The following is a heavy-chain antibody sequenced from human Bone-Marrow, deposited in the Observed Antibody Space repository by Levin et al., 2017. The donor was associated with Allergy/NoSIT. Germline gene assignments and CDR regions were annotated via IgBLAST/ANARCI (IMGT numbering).Heavy chain of an antibody. CDR3: ARDKRAATPYYLDD. V-gene: IGHV3-9*01. J-gene: IGHJ4*02. CDR1: GFTFDDYA. Sequence: GGSLRLSCAASGFTFDDYAMHWVRQAPGKGLEWVSGISWNSGSRGYADSVKGRFTISRDNAKNSLYLHMNSLRPEDTALYYCARDKRAATPYYLDDWGQGTLVTVSS. D-gene: IGHD2-15*01. CDR2: ISWNSGSR.